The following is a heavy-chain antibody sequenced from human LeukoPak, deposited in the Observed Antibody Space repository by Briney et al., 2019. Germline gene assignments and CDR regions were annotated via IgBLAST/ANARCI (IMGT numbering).Heavy chain of an antibody. CDR2: ISGSGSII. D-gene: IGHD6-25*01. V-gene: IGHV3-48*04. CDR3: ARAFSSDSRAAGPDH. Sequence: GGSLRLSCAASGFTFSSYAMNWIRQAPGKGLEWVSYISGSGSIIYYADSVKGRFTISRDNAKNSLFLQMNSLRAEDTAVYYCARAFSSDSRAAGPDHWGQGTLVTVSS. J-gene: IGHJ4*02. CDR1: GFTFSSYA.